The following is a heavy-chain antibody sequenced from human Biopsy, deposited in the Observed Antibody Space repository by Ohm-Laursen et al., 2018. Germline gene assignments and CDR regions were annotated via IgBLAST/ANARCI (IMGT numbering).Heavy chain of an antibody. D-gene: IGHD4-23*01. CDR3: ARGSNEYGGLYFPH. CDR1: GSSFTGHY. V-gene: IGHV4-59*11. CDR2: ISYTGYT. Sequence: SDTLSLTCAVFGSSFTGHYWSWIRQPPGKGLEWIGHISYTGYTSYNASLKSRVTISVDTSRKHFSLRLTSLAAADTAVYYCARGSNEYGGLYFPHWGQGTLVTVSS. J-gene: IGHJ1*01.